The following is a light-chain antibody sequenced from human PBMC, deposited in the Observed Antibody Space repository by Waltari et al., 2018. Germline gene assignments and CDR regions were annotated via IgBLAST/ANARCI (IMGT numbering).Light chain of an antibody. CDR2: DAS. CDR1: QSVSRY. J-gene: IGKJ3*01. V-gene: IGKV3-11*01. Sequence: EIVLTQSPATLSLSPGERATLSCRASQSVSRYLAWYQQKPGQAPRLLIYDASNRATGIPARFSGSGSETDFTLTISSLEPEDFAVYYCQRRGHWPPGATFGPGTRVDIK. CDR3: QRRGHWPPGAT.